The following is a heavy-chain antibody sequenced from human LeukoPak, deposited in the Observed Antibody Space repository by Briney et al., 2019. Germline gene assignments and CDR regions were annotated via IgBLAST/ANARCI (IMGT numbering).Heavy chain of an antibody. CDR2: IYYSGST. J-gene: IGHJ3*02. CDR1: GGSISSSSYY. V-gene: IGHV4-39*07. D-gene: IGHD4-23*01. CDR3: ATAYGGNHPVDAFDI. Sequence: SETLSLTCTVSGGSISSSSYYWGWIRQPPGKGLEWIGSIYYSGSTYYNPSLKSRVTISVDTSKNQFSLKLSSVTAADTAVYYCATAYGGNHPVDAFDIWGQGTMVTVSS.